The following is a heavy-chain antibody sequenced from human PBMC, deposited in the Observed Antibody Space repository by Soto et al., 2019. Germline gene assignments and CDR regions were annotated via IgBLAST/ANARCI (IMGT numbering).Heavy chain of an antibody. Sequence: QVQLQESGPGLVSPWETLSLTCSVSGGSIISHYWSWIRQPPGKGLEWIGYIHYTGSTDYNPALQSRLTISVDTSKNQFSLQLSSVTAADTAVYYCARGGWSLDYWGQGTLVTVSS. V-gene: IGHV4-59*11. D-gene: IGHD2-15*01. CDR3: ARGGWSLDY. CDR1: GGSIISHY. J-gene: IGHJ4*02. CDR2: IHYTGST.